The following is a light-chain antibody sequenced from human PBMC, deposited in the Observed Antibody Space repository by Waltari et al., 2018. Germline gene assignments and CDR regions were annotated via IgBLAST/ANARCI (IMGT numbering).Light chain of an antibody. CDR1: QSISKY. CDR2: HAS. V-gene: IGKV3-20*01. Sequence: EIVLTQSPGTLSLSPGERATLSCRASQSISKYLAWYQQKPGQAPRLLIYHASIRAAGIPDRFSGSGSGTDFSLTISRLEPEDFAVYYCQHYESLPVTFGQGTKVEIK. J-gene: IGKJ1*01. CDR3: QHYESLPVT.